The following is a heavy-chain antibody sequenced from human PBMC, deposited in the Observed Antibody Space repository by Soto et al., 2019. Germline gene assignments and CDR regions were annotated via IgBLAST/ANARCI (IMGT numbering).Heavy chain of an antibody. V-gene: IGHV3-33*01. Sequence: QVQLVESGGGVVQPGRSLRLSCAASGFTFSSYGMHWVRQAPGKGLEWVAVIWYDGSNKYYADSVKGRFTISRDNSKNTLYLQMNSLRAEDTAVYFCARAGGSYHKYYVDYWGQGTLVTVSS. J-gene: IGHJ4*02. CDR3: ARAGGSYHKYYVDY. CDR1: GFTFSSYG. CDR2: IWYDGSNK. D-gene: IGHD1-26*01.